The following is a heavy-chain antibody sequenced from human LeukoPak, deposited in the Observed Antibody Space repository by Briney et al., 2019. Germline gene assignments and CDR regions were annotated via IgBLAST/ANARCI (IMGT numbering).Heavy chain of an antibody. CDR1: GYTFTSYG. D-gene: IGHD6-19*01. CDR3: ARSRLNRAVAGYYFDY. CDR2: ISAYNGNT. Sequence: ASVVSCKASGYTFTSYGISWVRQAPGQGLEWMGWISAYNGNTSYAQKLQGRVTMTTDTSTSTAYMELRSLRSDDTAVYYCARSRLNRAVAGYYFDYWGQGTLVTVSS. J-gene: IGHJ4*02. V-gene: IGHV1-18*04.